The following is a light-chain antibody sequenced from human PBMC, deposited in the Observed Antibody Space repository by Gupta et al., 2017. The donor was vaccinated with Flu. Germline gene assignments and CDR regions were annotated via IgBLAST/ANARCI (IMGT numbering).Light chain of an antibody. J-gene: IGKJ1*01. V-gene: IGKV1-5*03. CDR3: QRYNTYSRT. CDR1: QSISSW. CDR2: KAS. Sequence: DIQMTQSPSTLSASVGDRVTITCRASQSISSWLAWYQQKPGKAPNLLIYKASSLESGVPSRFSGSGSGTEFTLTISSLQPDDFATYYCQRYNTYSRTFGQGTKVEIK.